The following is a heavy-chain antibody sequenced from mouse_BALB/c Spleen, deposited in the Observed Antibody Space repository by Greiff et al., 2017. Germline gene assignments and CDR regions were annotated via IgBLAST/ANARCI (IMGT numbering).Heavy chain of an antibody. V-gene: IGHV1-7*01. CDR2: INPSTGYT. D-gene: IGHD2-1*01. CDR1: GYTFTSYW. J-gene: IGHJ2*01. Sequence: VQVVESGAELAKPGASVKMSCKASGYTFTSYWMHWVKQRPGQGLEWIGYINPSTGYTEYNQKFKDKATLTADKSSSTAYMQLSSLTSEDSAVYYCARNYGNPFWGQGTTLTVSS. CDR3: ARNYGNPF.